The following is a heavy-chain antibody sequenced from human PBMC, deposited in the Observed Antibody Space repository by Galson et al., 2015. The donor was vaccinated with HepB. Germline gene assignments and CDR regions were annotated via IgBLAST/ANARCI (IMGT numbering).Heavy chain of an antibody. CDR2: ISYDGSSK. V-gene: IGHV3-30*04. D-gene: IGHD2-8*02. J-gene: IGHJ1*01. CDR1: RSTFTTFA. CDR3: TTCKPGGGLGFFQH. Sequence: SLRLSCAASRSTFTTFAMHWVRQAPGKGLEWVAVISYDGSSKYYADSVKGRFTISRDNSRNRLHLQMSSLRAEDTAVHYCTTCKPGGGLGFFQHWGQGTLVTVSS.